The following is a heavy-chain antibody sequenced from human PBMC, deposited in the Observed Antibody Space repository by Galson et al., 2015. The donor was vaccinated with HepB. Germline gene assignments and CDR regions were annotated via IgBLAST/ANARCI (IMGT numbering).Heavy chain of an antibody. D-gene: IGHD4-17*01. CDR2: IVVGSGNT. Sequence: SVKVSCKASGFTFTSSAVQWVRQARGQRLEWIGWIVVGSGNTNYAQKFQERVTITRDMSTSTAYMELSSLRSEDTAVYYCAAASTEGYYYYMDVWGKGTTVTVSS. V-gene: IGHV1-58*01. J-gene: IGHJ6*03. CDR1: GFTFTSSA. CDR3: AAASTEGYYYYMDV.